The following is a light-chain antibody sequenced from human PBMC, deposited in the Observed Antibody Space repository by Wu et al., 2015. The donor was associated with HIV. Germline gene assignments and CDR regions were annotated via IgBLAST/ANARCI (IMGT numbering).Light chain of an antibody. J-gene: IGKJ2*01. V-gene: IGKV3D-20*02. CDR2: DAS. CDR1: QSVRSSY. CDR3: QQRSNWPPYT. Sequence: EIVLTQSPGTLSFSPGESATLYCRASQSVRSSYLAWYQQKPGQAPRLLIYDASNRATGIPARFSGSGSGTDFTLTISSLEPEDFAVYYCQQRSNWPPYTFGQGTKLEIK.